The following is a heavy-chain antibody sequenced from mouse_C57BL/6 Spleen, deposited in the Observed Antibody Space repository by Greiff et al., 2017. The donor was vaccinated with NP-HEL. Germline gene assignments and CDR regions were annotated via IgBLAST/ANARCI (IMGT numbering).Heavy chain of an antibody. Sequence: EVQLQQSGAELVRPGASVKLSCTASGFNIKDDYMHWVKQRPEQGLEWIGWIDPENGDTEYASKFQGKATITADTSSNTAYLQLSSLTSEDTAVYYCTTTLITTVVAEVYWGQGTTLTVSS. CDR3: TTTLITTVVAEVY. D-gene: IGHD1-1*01. CDR2: IDPENGDT. V-gene: IGHV14-4*01. J-gene: IGHJ2*01. CDR1: GFNIKDDY.